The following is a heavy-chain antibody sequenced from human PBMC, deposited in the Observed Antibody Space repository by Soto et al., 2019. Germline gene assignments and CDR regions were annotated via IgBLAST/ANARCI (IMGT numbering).Heavy chain of an antibody. CDR1: GGSISSGDYY. CDR3: GRDRVNRGLDRGMDV. Sequence: PSETLSLTCTVSGGSISSGDYYWSWIRQPPGKGLEWIGYIYYSGSTYYNPSLKSRVTISVDTSKNQYSLKLSSVTAADTAVYYCGRDRVNRGLDRGMDVWGQGTTVTVSS. CDR2: IYYSGST. J-gene: IGHJ6*02. V-gene: IGHV4-30-4*01. D-gene: IGHD3-16*02.